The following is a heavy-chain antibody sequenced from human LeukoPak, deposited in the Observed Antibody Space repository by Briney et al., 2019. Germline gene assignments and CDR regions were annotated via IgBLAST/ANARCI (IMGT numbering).Heavy chain of an antibody. CDR1: GGSFSGYY. CDR3: ARGGIFGVVIFRY. CDR2: INHSGST. J-gene: IGHJ4*02. Sequence: SETLSLTCAVYGGSFSGYYWSWIRQPPGKGLEWIGEINHSGSTNYNPSLKSRVTISVDTSKNQFSLKLSSVTAADTAVYYCARGGIFGVVIFRYWGQGTLVTVSS. D-gene: IGHD3-3*01. V-gene: IGHV4-34*01.